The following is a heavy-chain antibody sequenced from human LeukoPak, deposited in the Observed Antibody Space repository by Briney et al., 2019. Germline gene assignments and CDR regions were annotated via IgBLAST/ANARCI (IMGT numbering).Heavy chain of an antibody. J-gene: IGHJ5*02. V-gene: IGHV5-51*01. CDR3: ARRAIAPGDWFDP. D-gene: IGHD6-13*01. CDR1: GYSFTSYW. Sequence: GESLKISCKGSGYSFTSYWIGWVRQMPGKGLEWMGIIYPGDSDTRYSPSFQGQVTISADKSVSTVYLQWSSLQASDTAMYYCARRAIAPGDWFDPWGPGTLVTVSS. CDR2: IYPGDSDT.